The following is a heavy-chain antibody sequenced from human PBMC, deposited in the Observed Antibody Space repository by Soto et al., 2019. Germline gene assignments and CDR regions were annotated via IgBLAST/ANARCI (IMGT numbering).Heavy chain of an antibody. J-gene: IGHJ3*02. V-gene: IGHV4-59*01. CDR2: IYHTGIS. Sequence: QVHLQESGPGLVEPSEALSLTCSVSGVSFSNSYWSWSRQAPGQGLEWIGSIYHTGISNYNPSLRSRATISLDTSKNQFSLSLRSVTPADTAVYYCAKGRVPGIWGQGTMVIVSS. CDR3: AKGRVPGI. D-gene: IGHD7-27*01. CDR1: GVSFSNSY.